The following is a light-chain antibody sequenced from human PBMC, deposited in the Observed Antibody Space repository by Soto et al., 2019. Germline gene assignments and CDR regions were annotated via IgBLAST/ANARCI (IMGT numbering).Light chain of an antibody. CDR3: QQRSNWPRYT. J-gene: IGKJ2*01. Sequence: ELVLTQSPATLSLSPGERATLSCRASQSVRSYLAWYQQKPVQAPRLLIYDASTRATGIPARFSGSGSGTDLTLTISSLEPEDFAVDYCQQRSNWPRYTFGQGTKLEI. CDR2: DAS. V-gene: IGKV3-11*01. CDR1: QSVRSY.